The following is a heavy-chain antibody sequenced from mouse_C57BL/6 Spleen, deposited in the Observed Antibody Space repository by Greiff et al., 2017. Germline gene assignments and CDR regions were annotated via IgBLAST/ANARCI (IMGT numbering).Heavy chain of an antibody. V-gene: IGHV1-9*01. CDR1: GYTFTGYW. CDR2: ILPGSGST. Sequence: QVQLQQSGAELMKPGASVKLSCKATGYTFTGYWIEWVKQRPGHGLEWIGEILPGSGSTNYNEKFKGKATFTADTSSNTAYMQLSSLTTEDSAIYYCARLRPYDGYPYYAMDYWGQGTSVTVSS. J-gene: IGHJ4*01. D-gene: IGHD2-3*01. CDR3: ARLRPYDGYPYYAMDY.